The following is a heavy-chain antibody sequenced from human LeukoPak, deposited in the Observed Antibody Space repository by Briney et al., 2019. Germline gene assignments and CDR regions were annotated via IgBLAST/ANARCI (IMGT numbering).Heavy chain of an antibody. CDR3: AKGPWDDLLTGSSYYFGY. D-gene: IGHD3-9*01. CDR1: GFTFGDYA. J-gene: IGHJ4*02. Sequence: PGGSLRLSCTASGFTFGDYAMSWVWQAPGKGLEWVSGISWNSGSIGYADSVKGRFTISRDNAKNSLYLQMNSLRAEDTALYYCAKGPWDDLLTGSSYYFGYWGQGTLVTVSS. V-gene: IGHV3-9*01. CDR2: ISWNSGSI.